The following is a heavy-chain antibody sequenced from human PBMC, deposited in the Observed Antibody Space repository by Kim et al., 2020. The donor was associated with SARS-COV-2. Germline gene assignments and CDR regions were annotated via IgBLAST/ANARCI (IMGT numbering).Heavy chain of an antibody. Sequence: GGSLRLSCAASGFTVSSNYMSWVRQAPGKGLEWVSVIYSGGSTYYADSVKGRFTISRDNSKNKLYLQMNSLRAEDTAVYYCARDSEGAWSGYYYPYYYYGMDVWGQGTTVTVSS. D-gene: IGHD3-22*01. V-gene: IGHV3-53*01. CDR2: IYSGGST. CDR3: ARDSEGAWSGYYYPYYYYGMDV. CDR1: GFTVSSNY. J-gene: IGHJ6*02.